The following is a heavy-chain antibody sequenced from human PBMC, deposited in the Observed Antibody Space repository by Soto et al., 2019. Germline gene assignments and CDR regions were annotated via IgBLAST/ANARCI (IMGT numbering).Heavy chain of an antibody. CDR3: ARLWGWSVDF. V-gene: IGHV4-39*01. D-gene: IGHD3-16*01. CDR1: SAPVSSTTYT. Sequence: SETLSLTCTVSSAPVSSTTYTWGWIRQPPGKGLEWVASVYYGGRSYYDPSLNSRVTISVDTSKNQFSLKMTSVTAADTAVYYCARLWGWSVDFWGQGTLVTVSS. J-gene: IGHJ4*02. CDR2: VYYGGRS.